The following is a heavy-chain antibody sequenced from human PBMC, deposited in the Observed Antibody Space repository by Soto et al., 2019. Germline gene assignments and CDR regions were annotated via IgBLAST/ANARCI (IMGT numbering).Heavy chain of an antibody. D-gene: IGHD2-2*01. CDR3: ARDYQGLGY. V-gene: IGHV3-74*01. J-gene: IGHJ4*02. CDR1: GFTFSNYW. CDR2: INSDGSIT. Sequence: GGSLRLSCAASGFTFSNYWMHWVRQAPGKGLIWLSRINSDGSITTYADSVRGRFTISRVNARNTLFLQMNSLSAEDTAVYYCARDYQGLGYWGQGTLVTVSS.